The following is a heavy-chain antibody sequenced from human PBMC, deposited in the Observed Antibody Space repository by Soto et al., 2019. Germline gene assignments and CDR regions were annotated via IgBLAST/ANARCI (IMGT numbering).Heavy chain of an antibody. V-gene: IGHV3-7*01. CDR3: ARAIPSKPHPYYFDY. Sequence: GGSLRLSCAASGFTFSSYWMSWVRQAPGKGLEWVANIKQDGSEKYYVDSVKGRFTISRDNAKNSLYLQMNSLRAEDTAVYYCARAIPSKPHPYYFDYWGQGTLVTVSS. J-gene: IGHJ4*02. CDR2: IKQDGSEK. CDR1: GFTFSSYW.